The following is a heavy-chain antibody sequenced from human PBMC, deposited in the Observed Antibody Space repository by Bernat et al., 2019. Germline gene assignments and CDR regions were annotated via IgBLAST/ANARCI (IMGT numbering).Heavy chain of an antibody. CDR2: ISYDGSNK. D-gene: IGHD4-17*01. Sequence: QVQLVESGGGVVQPGRSLRLSCAASGFIFSCCSIHWVRQAPGKGLEWVAVISYDGSNKSSADSVKGRFTISRDNSKNTLYLQMNSLRVEDTAVYYCTRDLPGDGDFGMDYWGQGTLVTVSS. J-gene: IGHJ4*02. V-gene: IGHV3-30*01. CDR1: GFIFSCCS. CDR3: TRDLPGDGDFGMDY.